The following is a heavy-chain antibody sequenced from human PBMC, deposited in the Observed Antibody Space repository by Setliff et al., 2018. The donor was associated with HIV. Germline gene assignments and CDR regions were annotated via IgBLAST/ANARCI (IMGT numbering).Heavy chain of an antibody. J-gene: IGHJ6*03. CDR3: ARRRPPPSGSYSHYYLDV. V-gene: IGHV4-59*08. CDR1: GGSISTYY. CDR2: ISYSGTT. D-gene: IGHD1-26*01. Sequence: PSETLSLTCTVSGGSISTYYWNWIRQPPGKGLEWIGYISYSGTTNYNPSLKSRVTISVDTSKNQFSLKVSSVTAADTAVYYCARRRPPPSGSYSHYYLDVWGKGTTVTVSS.